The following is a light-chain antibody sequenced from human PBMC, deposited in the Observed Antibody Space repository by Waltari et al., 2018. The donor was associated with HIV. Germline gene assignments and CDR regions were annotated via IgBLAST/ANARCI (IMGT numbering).Light chain of an antibody. Sequence: SYVLTQPPSVSVAPGKTARITCGGNNIGSKSVHWYQQKPGQAPVLVIDYDSDRPSGIPERFSGSNSGNTATLTISRVEAGDEADYYCQVWDSSSDLVVFGGGTKLTVL. V-gene: IGLV3-21*04. CDR1: NIGSKS. CDR3: QVWDSSSDLVV. J-gene: IGLJ2*01. CDR2: YDS.